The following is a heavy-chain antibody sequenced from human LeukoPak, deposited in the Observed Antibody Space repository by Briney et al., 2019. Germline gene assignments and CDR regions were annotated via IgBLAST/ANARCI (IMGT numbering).Heavy chain of an antibody. CDR1: VGSFSGYH. J-gene: IGHJ4*02. Sequence: PSETLSLTCKVNVGSFSGYHWTWIRQSPGKGLDYIGEINDSGSPIYSPSLKSRVTISVDTSKNQFSMNLTSVTAADTAVYYCARGPHQHRPLGQFWGQGSLVTVSS. CDR3: ARGPHQHRPLGQF. D-gene: IGHD2-2*01. CDR2: INDSGSP. V-gene: IGHV4-34*01.